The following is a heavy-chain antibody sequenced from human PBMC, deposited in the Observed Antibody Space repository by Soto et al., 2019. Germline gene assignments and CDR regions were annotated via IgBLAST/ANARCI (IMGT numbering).Heavy chain of an antibody. D-gene: IGHD2-21*01. CDR3: AKDFRLAVVAVVTENWFHS. CDR2: ISGSGGHT. V-gene: IGHV3-23*01. CDR1: GFTFGSYA. J-gene: IGHJ5*01. Sequence: EVQLLESGGAVVQPGGSLTISCEASGFTFGSYAVSWVRQAPGKGLEWVSAISGSGGHTHYSDSVKGRFIISRANTKYTMSLQLTRLRAEDSAIYYCAKDFRLAVVAVVTENWFHSWGQGTLVTVSS.